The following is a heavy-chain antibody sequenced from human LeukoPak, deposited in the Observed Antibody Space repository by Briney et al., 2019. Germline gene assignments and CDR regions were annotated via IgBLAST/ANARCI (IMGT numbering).Heavy chain of an antibody. CDR1: GFTFSSYA. J-gene: IGHJ4*02. D-gene: IGHD2-15*01. V-gene: IGHV3-23*01. Sequence: GGSLRLSCAASGFTFSSYAMSWVRQAPGKGLEWVSAISGSGGSTYYADSVKGQFTISRDNSKNTLYLQMNSLGAEDTAVYYCARDSRDIAWYFDFWGQGTLVTVSS. CDR2: ISGSGGST. CDR3: ARDSRDIAWYFDF.